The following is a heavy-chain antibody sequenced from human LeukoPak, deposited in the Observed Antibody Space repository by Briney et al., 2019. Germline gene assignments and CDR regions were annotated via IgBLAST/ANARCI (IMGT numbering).Heavy chain of an antibody. V-gene: IGHV4-59*08. D-gene: IGHD6-19*01. CDR3: ATVAVAGLGLFYFQH. J-gene: IGHJ1*01. CDR1: GGSFSGYY. Sequence: PSETLSLTCAVYGGSFSGYYWSWIRQPPGKGLEWIGYIYYSGSTNYNPSLKSRVTISVDTSKNQFSLKLSSVTAADTAVYYCATVAVAGLGLFYFQHWGQGTLVTVSS. CDR2: IYYSGST.